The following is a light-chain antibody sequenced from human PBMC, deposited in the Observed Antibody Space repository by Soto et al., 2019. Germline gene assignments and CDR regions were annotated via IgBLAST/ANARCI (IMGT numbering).Light chain of an antibody. CDR3: QQSLT. CDR2: KAS. CDR1: QSISSW. V-gene: IGKV1-5*03. J-gene: IGKJ1*01. Sequence: DIQMTQSPSTLSASVGDRVTITCRASQSISSWLAWYQQKPGKAPKLLSYKASSLESGVPSRFSGSGSGTEFTLTISSLQPDDFATYYCQQSLTFGQGTKVEIK.